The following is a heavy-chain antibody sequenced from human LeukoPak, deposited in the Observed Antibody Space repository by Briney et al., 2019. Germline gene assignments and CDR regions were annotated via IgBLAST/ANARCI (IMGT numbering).Heavy chain of an antibody. CDR3: ARAEYCSGGSCYSPLNAFDI. D-gene: IGHD2-15*01. CDR2: ISAYNGNT. V-gene: IGHV1-18*01. J-gene: IGHJ3*02. Sequence: ASEKVSCKASGYTFTSYGISWVRQAPGQGLEWMGWISAYNGNTNYAQKLQGRVTTTTDTSTSTAYMELRSLRSDDTAVYYCARAEYCSGGSCYSPLNAFDIWGQGTMVTVSS. CDR1: GYTFTSYG.